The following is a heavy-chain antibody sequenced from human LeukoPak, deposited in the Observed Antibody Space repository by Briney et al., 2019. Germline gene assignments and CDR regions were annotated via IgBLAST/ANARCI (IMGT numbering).Heavy chain of an antibody. D-gene: IGHD5-24*01. Sequence: QPWGSLRLSCAASGFTFSSYSINWVRQVPGKGLEWVSYISSSSSTIYYADSVKGRFTISRDNAKNSLYLQMNSLRAEDTAVYYCARDLGDGYPCWFDPWGQGTLVTVSS. V-gene: IGHV3-48*01. CDR1: GFTFSSYS. CDR2: ISSSSSTI. CDR3: ARDLGDGYPCWFDP. J-gene: IGHJ5*02.